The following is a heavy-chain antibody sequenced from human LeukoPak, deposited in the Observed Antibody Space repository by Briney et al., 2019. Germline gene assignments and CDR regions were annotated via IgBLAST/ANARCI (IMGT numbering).Heavy chain of an antibody. J-gene: IGHJ2*01. D-gene: IGHD6-19*01. CDR1: GFTFSSYS. V-gene: IGHV3-21*01. CDR3: ARDRDIAVAGMDWYFDL. CDR2: ISSSSSYI. Sequence: PGGSLRLSCAASGFTFSSYSMNWVRQAPGKGLEWVSSISSSSSYIYYADSVKGRFTISRDNAKNSLYLQMNSLRAEDTAVYYCARDRDIAVAGMDWYFDLWGRGTLVTVSS.